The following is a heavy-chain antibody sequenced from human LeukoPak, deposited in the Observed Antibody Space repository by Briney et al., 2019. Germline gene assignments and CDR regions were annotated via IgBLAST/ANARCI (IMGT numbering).Heavy chain of an antibody. J-gene: IGHJ6*02. Sequence: ASVKVSCKASGYTFTSYGISWVRQAPGKGLEWMGWISAYNGNTNYAQKLQGRVTMTTDTSTSTAYMELRSLRSDDTAVYYCARVGMKRSGSYYPYYYYGMDVWGQGTTVTVSS. CDR1: GYTFTSYG. CDR2: ISAYNGNT. CDR3: ARVGMKRSGSYYPYYYYGMDV. V-gene: IGHV1-18*01. D-gene: IGHD3-10*01.